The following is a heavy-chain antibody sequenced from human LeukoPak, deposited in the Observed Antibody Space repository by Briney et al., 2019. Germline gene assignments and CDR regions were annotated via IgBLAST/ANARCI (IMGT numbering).Heavy chain of an antibody. V-gene: IGHV3-30*03. J-gene: IGHJ5*02. CDR1: GFTFSSYG. CDR2: ISYDGSNK. D-gene: IGHD3-10*01. CDR3: ARDHGSGSINWFDP. Sequence: GRSLRLSCAASGFTFSSYGMHWVRQAPGKGLEWVAVISYDGSNKYYADSVKGRFTISRDNSKNTLYLQMNSLRAEDTAVYYCARDHGSGSINWFDPWGQGTLVTVSS.